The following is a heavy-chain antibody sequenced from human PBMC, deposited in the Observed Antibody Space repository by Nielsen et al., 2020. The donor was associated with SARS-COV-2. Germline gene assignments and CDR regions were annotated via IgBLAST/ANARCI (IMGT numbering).Heavy chain of an antibody. CDR2: IGSAGDT. D-gene: IGHD2-15*01. V-gene: IGHV3-13*01. Sequence: GESLKISCAASGFTFRSYDMHWVRQTAGKGLEWISAIGSAGDTYSPDSVKGRFTISRDNSKNTLYLQMNSLRAEYTAVYYCARAPARLFTRGPFDYWGQGTLVTVSS. J-gene: IGHJ4*02. CDR1: GFTFRSYD. CDR3: ARAPARLFTRGPFDY.